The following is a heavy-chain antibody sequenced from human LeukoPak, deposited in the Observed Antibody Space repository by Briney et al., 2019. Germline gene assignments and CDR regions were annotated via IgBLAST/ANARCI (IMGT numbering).Heavy chain of an antibody. V-gene: IGHV3-33*01. D-gene: IGHD6-13*01. CDR1: GFTFSSYG. J-gene: IGHJ4*02. Sequence: GRSLRLSCVASGFTFSSYGMHWVRQAPGKGLEWVAVIWYDGSNKYYADSVKGRFTISRDNSKNTLYLQMNSLRAEDTAVYYCARDLSSSWYIDYWGQGTLVTVSS. CDR2: IWYDGSNK. CDR3: ARDLSSSWYIDY.